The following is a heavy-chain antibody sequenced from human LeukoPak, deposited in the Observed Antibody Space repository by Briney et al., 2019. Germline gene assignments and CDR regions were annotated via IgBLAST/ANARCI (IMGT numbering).Heavy chain of an antibody. CDR2: IYYSGRT. Sequence: SETLSLTCTVSGGSISSYYWSWIRQPPGKGLEWIGYIYYSGRTNYNPSLKSRVTISGDTSKNQFSLKLSSVTAADTAVYYCARDKGLAAAGHWYFDLWGRGTLVTVSS. V-gene: IGHV4-59*01. CDR3: ARDKGLAAAGHWYFDL. CDR1: GGSISSYY. D-gene: IGHD6-13*01. J-gene: IGHJ2*01.